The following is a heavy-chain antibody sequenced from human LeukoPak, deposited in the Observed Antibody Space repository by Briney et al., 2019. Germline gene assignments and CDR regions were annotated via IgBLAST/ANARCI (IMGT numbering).Heavy chain of an antibody. J-gene: IGHJ4*02. CDR3: AKDSLFTVTTTFDY. CDR2: ISGSGGST. CDR1: GFTFSSYA. D-gene: IGHD4-17*01. Sequence: GGSLRLSCAASGFTFSSYAMSWVRQALGKGLEWVSAISGSGGSTYYADSVKGRFTISRDNSKNTLYLQMNSLRAEDTAVYYCAKDSLFTVTTTFDYWGQGTLVTVSS. V-gene: IGHV3-23*01.